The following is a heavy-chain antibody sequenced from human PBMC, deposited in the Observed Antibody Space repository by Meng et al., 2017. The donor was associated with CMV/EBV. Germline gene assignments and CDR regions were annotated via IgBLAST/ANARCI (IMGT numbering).Heavy chain of an antibody. Sequence: GGSLRLSCAASGFTFSSYWMSWVRQAPGKGLEWVANIKQDGSEKYYADSVKGRFTISRDNAKNSLYLQMNSLRAEDTAVYYCARGGPTYYDFWSGYYPYGMDVWGQGTTVTVSS. J-gene: IGHJ6*02. CDR2: IKQDGSEK. V-gene: IGHV3-7*01. CDR3: ARGGPTYYDFWSGYYPYGMDV. D-gene: IGHD3-3*01. CDR1: GFTFSSYW.